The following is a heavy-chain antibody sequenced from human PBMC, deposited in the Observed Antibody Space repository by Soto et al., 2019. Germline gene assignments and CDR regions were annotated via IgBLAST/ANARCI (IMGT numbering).Heavy chain of an antibody. Sequence: QVQLVQSGAEVKKPGASVKVSCKASGYTFTSYAIHWVRQAPGQRLEWMGGINGGNGHTYYSQKFQGRVTITRDTSANTAYMELSSLISEDTAVYYCARDRALNGLFDYWGQGTLVTVSS. CDR1: GYTFTSYA. D-gene: IGHD2-8*01. V-gene: IGHV1-3*01. CDR3: ARDRALNGLFDY. J-gene: IGHJ4*02. CDR2: INGGNGHT.